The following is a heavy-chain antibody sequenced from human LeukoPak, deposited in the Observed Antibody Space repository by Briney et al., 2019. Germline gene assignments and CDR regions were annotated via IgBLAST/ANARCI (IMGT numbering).Heavy chain of an antibody. D-gene: IGHD3-10*01. J-gene: IGHJ6*03. V-gene: IGHV4-34*01. CDR3: ARTGRNYYYGSGRPYYMDV. CDR1: GGPFSGYY. CDR2: INHSGST. Sequence: SETLSLTCAVYGGPFSGYYWSWIRQPPGKGLEWIGEINHSGSTNYNPSLKSRVTISVDTSKNQFSLKLSSVTAADTAVYYCARTGRNYYYGSGRPYYMDVWGKGTTVTISS.